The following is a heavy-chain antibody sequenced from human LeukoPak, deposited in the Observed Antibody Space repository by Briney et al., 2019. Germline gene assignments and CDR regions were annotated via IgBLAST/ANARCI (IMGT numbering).Heavy chain of an antibody. CDR1: GFTFSSYA. CDR2: ISYDGSNK. J-gene: IGHJ4*02. V-gene: IGHV3-30-3*01. CDR3: ATASYYDILTGQTDY. D-gene: IGHD3-9*01. Sequence: GGSLRLSCAASGFTFSSYAMHWVRPAPGKGLEWVAVISYDGSNKYYADSVKGRFTISRDNSKNTLYLQMNSLRAEDTAVYYCATASYYDILTGQTDYWGQGTLVTVSS.